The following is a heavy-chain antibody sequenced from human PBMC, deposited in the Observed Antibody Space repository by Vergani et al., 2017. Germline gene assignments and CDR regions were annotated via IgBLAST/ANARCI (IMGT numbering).Heavy chain of an antibody. CDR2: ISGSGGST. CDR3: TTDNQQSSLGHCSVTKCYGGVFYI. J-gene: IGHJ3*02. Sequence: EVQLLESGGGLVQPGGSLRLSCAASGFTFSSYAMSWVRQAPGKGLEWVSAISGSGGSTYYADSVKGRFTISRDNSKNTLYLQMNSLKTEDTAVYYCTTDNQQSSLGHCSVTKCYGGVFYIWGQGTVVTVSS. V-gene: IGHV3-23*01. D-gene: IGHD2-15*01. CDR1: GFTFSSYA.